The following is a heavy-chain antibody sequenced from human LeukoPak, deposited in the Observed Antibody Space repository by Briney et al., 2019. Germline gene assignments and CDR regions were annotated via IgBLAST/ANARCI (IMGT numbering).Heavy chain of an antibody. CDR3: ARGDSSSSRSYYYYGMDV. D-gene: IGHD6-6*01. V-gene: IGHV1-18*01. J-gene: IGHJ6*02. CDR2: ISDYNGNT. Sequence: ASAKVSCKASGDIFTRAGISCGPHGLGQRVGSRGWISDYNGNTVYAQKVQGRVTMTRDTSTSTVYMELSSLRSEDTAVYYCARGDSSSSRSYYYYGMDVWGQGTTVTVSS. CDR1: GDIFTRAG.